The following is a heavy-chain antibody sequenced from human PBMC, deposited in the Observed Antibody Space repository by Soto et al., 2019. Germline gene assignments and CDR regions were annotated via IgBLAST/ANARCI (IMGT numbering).Heavy chain of an antibody. Sequence: GGSLRLSCAASGFTFSSYSMNWVRQAPGKGLEWVSYNSSSSITIYYADSVRGRFTISRDNSKNTLYLQMNSLRAEDTAVYYCAKHQAYCGGDCPWDHYYGIDVWGQGTTVTVSS. J-gene: IGHJ6*02. CDR2: NSSSSITI. D-gene: IGHD2-21*02. V-gene: IGHV3-48*01. CDR1: GFTFSSYS. CDR3: AKHQAYCGGDCPWDHYYGIDV.